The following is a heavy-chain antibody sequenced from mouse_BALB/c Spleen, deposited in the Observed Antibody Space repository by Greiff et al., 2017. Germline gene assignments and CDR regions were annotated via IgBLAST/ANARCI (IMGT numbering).Heavy chain of an antibody. CDR1: GYTFTSYW. J-gene: IGHJ4*01. CDR2: IYPGDGDT. CDR3: ARRGIYYGNYEDAMDY. V-gene: IGHV1-87*01. Sequence: VQLQQSGAELARPGASVKLSCKASGYTFTSYWMQWVKQRPGQGLEWIGAIYPGDGDTRYTQKFKGKATLTADKSSSTAYMQLSSLASEDSAVYYCARRGIYYGNYEDAMDYWGQGTSVTVSS. D-gene: IGHD2-1*01.